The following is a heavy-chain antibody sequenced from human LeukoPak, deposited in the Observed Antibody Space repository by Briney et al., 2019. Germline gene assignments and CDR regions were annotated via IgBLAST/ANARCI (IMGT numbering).Heavy chain of an antibody. CDR2: IIPILGIA. D-gene: IGHD2/OR15-2a*01. V-gene: IGHV1-69*04. J-gene: IGHJ6*02. Sequence: SVKVSCKASGGTFSSYAISWVRQAPGQGLEWMGRIIPILGIANYAQKFQGRVTITADKSTSTAYMELSSLRSEDTAVYYCVREGNRGMDVWGQGTTVTVSS. CDR1: GGTFSSYA. CDR3: VREGNRGMDV.